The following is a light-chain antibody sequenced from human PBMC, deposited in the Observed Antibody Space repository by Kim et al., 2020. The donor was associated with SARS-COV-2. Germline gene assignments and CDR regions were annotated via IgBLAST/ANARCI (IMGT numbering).Light chain of an antibody. CDR1: KLGDKY. CDR2: QDS. V-gene: IGLV3-1*01. CDR3: QAWDSSIVV. Sequence: VSPGQTAIITCSGDKLGDKYACWYQQKPGQSPVLVIYQDSKRPSGIPERFSGSNSGNTATLTISGTQAMDEADYYCQAWDSSIVVFGGGTQLTVL. J-gene: IGLJ2*01.